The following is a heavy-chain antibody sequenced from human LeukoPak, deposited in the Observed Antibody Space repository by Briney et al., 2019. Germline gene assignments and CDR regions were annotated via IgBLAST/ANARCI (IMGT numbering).Heavy chain of an antibody. CDR2: IDLSSTYI. V-gene: IGHV3-21*01. CDR1: RFTFSTYT. D-gene: IGHD4-17*01. J-gene: IGHJ4*02. CDR3: TRGSYGDYEY. Sequence: GGSLRLSCSASRFTFSTYTMNWVRQAPGRGLEWIPSIDLSSTYIYYADSVKGRFTISRDNAQNSLYLQLNSLKAEDTAVYYCTRGSYGDYEYWGQGTLVTVSS.